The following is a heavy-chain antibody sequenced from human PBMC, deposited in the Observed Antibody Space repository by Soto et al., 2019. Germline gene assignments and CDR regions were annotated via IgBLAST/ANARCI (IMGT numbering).Heavy chain of an antibody. CDR2: IVHLNGST. J-gene: IGHJ4*02. CDR1: GGTFNGFA. V-gene: IGHV1-69*01. D-gene: IGHD3-22*01. Sequence: QVQLVQSGAEVRKPGSSVKVSCKSSGGTFNGFAFSWVRQAPGEGLEWVGGIVHLNGSTTYTQKFRGRVAITAEESTGTVYMELSRLRSEDTAIYYCARDSGQGYYYEGDGCYYFDFWGQGTVVSVSS. CDR3: ARDSGQGYYYEGDGCYYFDF.